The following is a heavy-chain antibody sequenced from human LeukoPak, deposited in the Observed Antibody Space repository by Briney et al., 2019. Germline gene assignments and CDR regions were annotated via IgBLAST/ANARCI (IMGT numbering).Heavy chain of an antibody. CDR2: INPNSGGT. D-gene: IGHD6-6*01. J-gene: IGHJ4*02. Sequence: ASVKVSCKASGYTFTGYYMHWVRQAPGQGLEWMGWINPNSGGTNYAQKFQGRVTMTRDMSISTAYMELSRLRSDDTAVYYCARRVAARGGYYFDYWGQGTLVTVSS. CDR1: GYTFTGYY. V-gene: IGHV1-2*02. CDR3: ARRVAARGGYYFDY.